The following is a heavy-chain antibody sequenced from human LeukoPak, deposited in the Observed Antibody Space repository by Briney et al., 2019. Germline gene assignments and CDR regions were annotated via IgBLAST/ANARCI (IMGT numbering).Heavy chain of an antibody. J-gene: IGHJ4*02. CDR3: AREAHYYGSGSYSALDY. CDR1: GFTFSSYW. CDR2: IKQDGSET. D-gene: IGHD3-10*01. Sequence: GGSLRLSCAASGFTFSSYWMSWVRQAPGKGLEWVANIKQDGSETHYVDSVKGRFTISRDNAKNSLYLQMNSLRAEDTAVYYCAREAHYYGSGSYSALDYWGQGTLVTVSS. V-gene: IGHV3-7*01.